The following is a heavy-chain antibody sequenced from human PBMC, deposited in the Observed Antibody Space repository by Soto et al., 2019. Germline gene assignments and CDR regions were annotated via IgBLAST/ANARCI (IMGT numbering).Heavy chain of an antibody. CDR2: ISPNHGKA. J-gene: IGHJ5*02. D-gene: IGHD3-9*01. V-gene: IGHV1-18*01. CDR3: VRGRGPVLRYFDWLYLFDP. CDR1: GGTFSSYT. Sequence: GASVKVSCKASGGTFSSYTISWVRQAPGQRLKRMGWISPNHGKANYAQKLQGRVTMTTDTSTSTAYMELRSLRSDDTAVYYCVRGRGPVLRYFDWLYLFDPWGQGTLDTVSS.